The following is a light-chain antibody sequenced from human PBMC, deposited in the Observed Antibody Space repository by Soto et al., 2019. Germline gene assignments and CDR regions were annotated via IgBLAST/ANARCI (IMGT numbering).Light chain of an antibody. J-gene: IGKJ4*01. CDR3: QYYNNWLAT. Sequence: EIVMTQSPATLSVSAGERVTFSCRASQSVATYVTWYQQKPGQAPRLLIYAASTRATGVSARFSGSGSGTEFTLTISSLQSEDFTIYYCQYYNNWLATFGGGTKVDI. CDR1: QSVATY. V-gene: IGKV3-15*01. CDR2: AAS.